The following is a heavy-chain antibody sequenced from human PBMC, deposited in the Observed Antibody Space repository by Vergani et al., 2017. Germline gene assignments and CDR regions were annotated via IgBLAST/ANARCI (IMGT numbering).Heavy chain of an antibody. J-gene: IGHJ4*02. V-gene: IGHV4-34*01. CDR2: INHSGST. CDR3: ARWEAAAGTFDY. D-gene: IGHD6-13*01. CDR1: GGSFSGYY. Sequence: QVQLQQWGAGLLKPSETLSLTCAVYGGSFSGYYWSWIRQPPGKGLEWIGEINHSGSTNYNPSIKSRVTISVDTSKNQFSLKLSSVTAADTAVYYCARWEAAAGTFDYWGQGTLVTVSS.